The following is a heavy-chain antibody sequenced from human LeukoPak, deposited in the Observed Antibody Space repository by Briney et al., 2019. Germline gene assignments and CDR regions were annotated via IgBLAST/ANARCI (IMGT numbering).Heavy chain of an antibody. Sequence: PSETLSLTCTVSGGSISSSSYYWSWIRQPPGKGLEWIGYIYYSGSTNYNPSLKSRVTISVDTSKNQFSLKLSSVTAADTAVYYCASSYDSSGYYFRFDYWGQGTLVTVSS. CDR1: GGSISSSSYY. CDR3: ASSYDSSGYYFRFDY. CDR2: IYYSGST. V-gene: IGHV4-61*01. J-gene: IGHJ4*02. D-gene: IGHD3-22*01.